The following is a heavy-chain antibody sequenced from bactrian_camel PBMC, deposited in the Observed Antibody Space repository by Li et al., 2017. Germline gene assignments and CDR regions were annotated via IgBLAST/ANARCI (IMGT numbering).Heavy chain of an antibody. V-gene: IGHV3S53*01. CDR3: AADGAFRSWYPCLNAESNI. D-gene: IGHD6*01. J-gene: IGHJ4*01. CDR2: IGRISIP. CDR1: GVTVSTNC. Sequence: HVQLVESGGGSVQAGGSLRLSCAASGVTVSTNCMGWFRQAPGKEREGVAAIGRISIPAYADFVKGRFTISKDSATNTLYLEMNDLKHEDTGKYFCAADGAFRSWYPCLNAESNIWGQGTQVTVS.